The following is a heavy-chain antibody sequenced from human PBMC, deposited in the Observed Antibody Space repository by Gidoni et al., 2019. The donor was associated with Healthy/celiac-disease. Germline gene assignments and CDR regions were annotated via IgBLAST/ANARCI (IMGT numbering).Heavy chain of an antibody. V-gene: IGHV4-59*01. J-gene: IGHJ5*02. D-gene: IGHD3-10*01. CDR2: IYYSGST. CDR1: GGSISSYY. CDR3: ARVGITMVRGVRAWFDP. Sequence: QVQLQESGPGLVKPSETLSLTCTVSGGSISSYYWSWIRQPPGKGLEWIGYIYYSGSTNYNPSLKSRVTISVDTSKNQFSLKLSSVTAADTAVYYCARVGITMVRGVRAWFDPWGQGTLVTVSS.